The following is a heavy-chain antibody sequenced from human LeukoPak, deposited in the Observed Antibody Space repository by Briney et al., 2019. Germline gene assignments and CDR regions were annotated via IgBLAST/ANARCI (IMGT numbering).Heavy chain of an antibody. CDR3: AKDIGATGTTGEFDY. CDR1: GFTFDDYG. Sequence: GGSLRLSCAASGFTFDDYGMSWVRQAPGKGLEWVSGINWNGGSTGYADSVKGRFTISRDNAKNSLYLQMNSLRVEDTALYYCAKDIGATGTTGEFDYWGQGTLVTVSS. V-gene: IGHV3-20*04. D-gene: IGHD1-1*01. J-gene: IGHJ4*02. CDR2: INWNGGST.